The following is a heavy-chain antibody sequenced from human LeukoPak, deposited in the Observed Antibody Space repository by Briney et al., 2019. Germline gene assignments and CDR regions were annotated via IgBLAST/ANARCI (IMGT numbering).Heavy chain of an antibody. Sequence: EASVKVSCKASGGTFSSYAISWVRQAPGQGLEWMGGIIPIFGTANYAQKFQGRVTMTRDTSTSTVYMELSSLRSEDTAVYYCAKQGGELLWFGELLEGNWFDPWGQGTLVTVSS. J-gene: IGHJ5*02. V-gene: IGHV1-69*05. D-gene: IGHD3-10*01. CDR1: GGTFSSYA. CDR3: AKQGGELLWFGELLEGNWFDP. CDR2: IIPIFGTA.